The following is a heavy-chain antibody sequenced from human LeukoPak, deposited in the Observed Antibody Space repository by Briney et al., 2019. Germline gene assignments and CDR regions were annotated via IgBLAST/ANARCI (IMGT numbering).Heavy chain of an antibody. Sequence: SQTLSLTGTGSGGSIRSGGYDWIGSRQRPGKGVEWIGYIYYSGSTYSNPSLKSRVTISVDTSKTQFSLKLSSVTAADTAVYYCARWTYYYDSSGYYYFDYWGQGTLVTVSS. CDR1: GGSIRSGGYD. CDR2: IYYSGST. CDR3: ARWTYYYDSSGYYYFDY. V-gene: IGHV4-31*03. J-gene: IGHJ4*02. D-gene: IGHD3-22*01.